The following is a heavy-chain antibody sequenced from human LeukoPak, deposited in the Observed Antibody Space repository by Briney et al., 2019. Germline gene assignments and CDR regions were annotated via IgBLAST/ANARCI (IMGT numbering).Heavy chain of an antibody. CDR3: ARARRDGYRGDYFDY. CDR1: GFTVSSNY. Sequence: PGGSLRLSCAASGFTVSSNYMSWVRQAPGKGLEWVSVVYSGGSTYYADSVKGRFTISRDNSKNTLYLQMNSLRAEDTAVYYCARARRDGYRGDYFDYWGQGTLVTVSS. D-gene: IGHD5-24*01. CDR2: VYSGGST. J-gene: IGHJ4*02. V-gene: IGHV3-66*01.